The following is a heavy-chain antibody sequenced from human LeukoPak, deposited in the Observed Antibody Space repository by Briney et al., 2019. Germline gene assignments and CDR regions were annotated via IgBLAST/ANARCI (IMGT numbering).Heavy chain of an antibody. J-gene: IGHJ3*02. Sequence: RASVKVSCKASGYTFTSYDINWVRQAPGQGLEWMGWMNPNSGNTGYAQKFQGRVTMTRDTSTSTVYMELSSLRSEDTAVYYCARDTTFYGDYVGGRAFDIWGQGTMVTVSS. D-gene: IGHD4-17*01. CDR1: GYTFTSYD. CDR2: MNPNSGNT. CDR3: ARDTTFYGDYVGGRAFDI. V-gene: IGHV1-8*01.